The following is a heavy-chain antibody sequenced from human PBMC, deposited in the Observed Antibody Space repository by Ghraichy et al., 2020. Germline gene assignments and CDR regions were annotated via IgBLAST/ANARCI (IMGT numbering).Heavy chain of an antibody. CDR1: GFTFDDYN. D-gene: IGHD4-23*01. Sequence: GGSLRLSCVGSGFTFDDYNMHWVRQSPGKGLEWVAYISSSSRTRFYADSVKGRFTVSRDNAQNSLYLQMKSLRDEDTAVYYCARASTVVRFYYYAGLDVWSQGTTVTVSS. CDR3: ARASTVVRFYYYAGLDV. J-gene: IGHJ6*02. CDR2: ISSSSRTR. V-gene: IGHV3-48*02.